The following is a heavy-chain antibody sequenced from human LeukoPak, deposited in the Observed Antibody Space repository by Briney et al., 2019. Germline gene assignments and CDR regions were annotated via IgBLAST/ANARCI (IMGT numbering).Heavy chain of an antibody. J-gene: IGHJ4*02. D-gene: IGHD2-15*01. CDR3: TTDGYCSGGSCPDY. CDR2: IKSKTDGGTT. CDR1: GLTFSNAW. Sequence: GGSLRLSCAASGLTFSNAWMSWVRQAPGKWLEWVGRIKSKTDGGTTDYAAPVKGRFTISRDDSKNTLYLQMNSLKTEDTAVYYCTTDGYCSGGSCPDYWGQGTLVTVSS. V-gene: IGHV3-15*01.